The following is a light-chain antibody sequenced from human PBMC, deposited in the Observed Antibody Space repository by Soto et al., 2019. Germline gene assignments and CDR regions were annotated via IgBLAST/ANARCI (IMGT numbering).Light chain of an antibody. Sequence: EIVLTQSPATLSLSPGERATLSCGASQSVSSSYLAWYQQKPGLAPRLLIYDASSRATGIPDRFSGSGSGTDVTLTISTLEPEDFAVYDGQQYGSSPRTFGQGTKVEIK. J-gene: IGKJ1*01. CDR1: QSVSSSY. V-gene: IGKV3D-20*01. CDR2: DAS. CDR3: QQYGSSPRT.